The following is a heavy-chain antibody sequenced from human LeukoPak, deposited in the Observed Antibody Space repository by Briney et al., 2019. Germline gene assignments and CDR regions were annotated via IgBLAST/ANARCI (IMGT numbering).Heavy chain of an antibody. CDR3: VRGLNSFDL. J-gene: IGHJ4*02. CDR1: GFSFSDHY. Sequence: GGCLRLSCVVSGFSFSDHYLDWVRQAPGRGLEWVGRSRIKADGYITQYAASVKDRFTISRDESKDSLLLQMNSLKTEDTAIYYCVRGLNSFDLWGQGTPVTVSS. CDR2: SRIKADGYIT. V-gene: IGHV3-72*01.